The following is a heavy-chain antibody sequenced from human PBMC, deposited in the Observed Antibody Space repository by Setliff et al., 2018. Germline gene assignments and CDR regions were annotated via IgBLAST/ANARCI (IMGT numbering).Heavy chain of an antibody. CDR2: IRYDGSNK. J-gene: IGHJ6*02. CDR3: AKGRDYGDYYYYYGMDV. D-gene: IGHD4-17*01. Sequence: GGSLRLSCAASGFTFSSYGMHWVRQAPGKGLEWVAFIRYDGSNKYYADSVKGRFTISRDSSKNTLYLQMNSLRAEDTAVYYCAKGRDYGDYYYYYGMDVWGQGTTVTVSS. V-gene: IGHV3-30*02. CDR1: GFTFSSYG.